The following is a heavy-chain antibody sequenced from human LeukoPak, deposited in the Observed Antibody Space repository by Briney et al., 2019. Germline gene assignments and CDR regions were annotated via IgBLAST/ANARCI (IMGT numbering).Heavy chain of an antibody. V-gene: IGHV3-23*01. CDR3: SSPGSSFFDS. CDR2: ITGSGGST. Sequence: GGSLRLSCAASGFTFSSYALIWVRQAPGKGLEWVAGITGSGGSTQHADSVKGRFTISRDNSKNTLYLQMSSLRAEDTAVYFCSSPGSSFFDSWGQGTLVTVSP. D-gene: IGHD1-26*01. J-gene: IGHJ4*02. CDR1: GFTFSSYA.